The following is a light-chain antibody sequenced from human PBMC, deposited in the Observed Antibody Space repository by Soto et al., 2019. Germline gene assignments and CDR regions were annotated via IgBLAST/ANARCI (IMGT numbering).Light chain of an antibody. CDR3: QQYGSSPLT. V-gene: IGKV3-20*01. CDR1: QSVSTN. J-gene: IGKJ4*01. CDR2: GAS. Sequence: EVVLTQSPGTLSLSPGERATLSCRASQSVSTNLAWYQQKPGQGPRLLIYGASSRATGTPDRFSGSGSGTDFTLTISRLEPEDFAVYYCQQYGSSPLTFGGGTKVDI.